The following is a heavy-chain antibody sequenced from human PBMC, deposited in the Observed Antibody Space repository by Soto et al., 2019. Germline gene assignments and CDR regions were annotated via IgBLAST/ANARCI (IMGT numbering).Heavy chain of an antibody. CDR1: GGSISSGGYS. V-gene: IGHV4-30-2*01. CDR3: AAGGGLPRYY. J-gene: IGHJ4*02. Sequence: QLQLQESGSGLVKPSQTLSLTCAVSGGSISSGGYSCSWIRQPPGKGLEWIGYIYHSGSTYYNPSLRSRATISVDRSKNQFSLKLSSVTAADTAVYYCAAGGGLPRYYWGQGTLVTVSS. D-gene: IGHD5-12*01. CDR2: IYHSGST.